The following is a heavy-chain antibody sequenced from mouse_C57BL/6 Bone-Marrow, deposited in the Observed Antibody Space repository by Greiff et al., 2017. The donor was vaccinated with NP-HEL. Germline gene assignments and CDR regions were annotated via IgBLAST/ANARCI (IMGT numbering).Heavy chain of an antibody. D-gene: IGHD2-13*01. CDR3: ASDDDYEDWYFDV. CDR1: GYAFSSYW. J-gene: IGHJ1*03. V-gene: IGHV1-80*01. CDR2: IYPGDGDT. Sequence: VQRVESGAELVKPGASVKISCKASGYAFSSYWMNWVKQRPGKGLEWIGQIYPGDGDTNYNGKFKGKATLTADKSSSTAYMQLSSLTSEDSAVYFCASDDDYEDWYFDVWGTGTTVTVSS.